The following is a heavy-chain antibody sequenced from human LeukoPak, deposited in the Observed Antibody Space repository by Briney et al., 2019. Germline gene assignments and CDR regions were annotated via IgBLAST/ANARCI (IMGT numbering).Heavy chain of an antibody. Sequence: ASVKVSCKASGYTFTGYYMHWVRQAPGQGLEWMGWINPNSGGTNYAQKFQGRVTMTRDTSISTAYMELSRLRSDDTAVYYCARERGADIVVVPAFDPWGQGTLVTVSS. D-gene: IGHD2-2*01. CDR1: GYTFTGYY. CDR2: INPNSGGT. V-gene: IGHV1-2*02. CDR3: ARERGADIVVVPAFDP. J-gene: IGHJ5*02.